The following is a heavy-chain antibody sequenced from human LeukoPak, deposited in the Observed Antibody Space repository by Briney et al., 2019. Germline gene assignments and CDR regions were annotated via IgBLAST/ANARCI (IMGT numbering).Heavy chain of an antibody. CDR2: LYHSDSI. V-gene: IGHV4-38-2*02. J-gene: IGHJ4*02. CDR3: ARDVTGDLSSFDY. D-gene: IGHD7-27*01. Sequence: SETLSLTCAVSGYSISSGYYWIWIRQPPGKGLEWIGSLYHSDSIYYNPSLESRVTMSVDTSKNQFSLKLSSVTAADTAVYYCARDVTGDLSSFDYWGQGTLVTVSS. CDR1: GYSISSGYY.